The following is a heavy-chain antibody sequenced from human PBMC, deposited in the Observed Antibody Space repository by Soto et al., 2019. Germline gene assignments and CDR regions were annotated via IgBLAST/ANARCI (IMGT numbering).Heavy chain of an antibody. D-gene: IGHD3-22*01. J-gene: IGHJ5*02. CDR3: VRHEAGTMMDR. V-gene: IGHV4-39*01. Sequence: QLQLQESGPGLAKPSETLSLTCSVSCGSINSGSFYWGWIRQAPGKGLEYIGRIDYSGRTNYNPSLRGRVTVSEDTSKNQFFLNLNSVTAADTAVYYCVRHEAGTMMDRWGQGTLVTVSS. CDR1: CGSINSGSFY. CDR2: IDYSGRT.